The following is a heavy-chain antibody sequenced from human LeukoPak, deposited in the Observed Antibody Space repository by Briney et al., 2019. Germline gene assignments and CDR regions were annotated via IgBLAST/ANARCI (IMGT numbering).Heavy chain of an antibody. CDR2: ISAYNGNT. Sequence: ASVKVSCKASGYTFTSYGISWVRQAPGQGLEWMGWISAYNGNTNYAQKLQGRVTMTTDTSASTAYMELRGLRSDDTAVYYCARDPWDRYCSSTSCNWFDPWGQGTLVTVSS. D-gene: IGHD2-2*01. J-gene: IGHJ5*02. CDR3: ARDPWDRYCSSTSCNWFDP. V-gene: IGHV1-18*01. CDR1: GYTFTSYG.